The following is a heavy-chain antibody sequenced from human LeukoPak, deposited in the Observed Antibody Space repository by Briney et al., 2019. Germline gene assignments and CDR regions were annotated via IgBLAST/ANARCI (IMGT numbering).Heavy chain of an antibody. CDR2: IYHSGST. Sequence: PSETLSLTCTVSGYSISSGYYWGWIRQPPGKGLEWIGSIYHSGSTYYNPSLKSRVTISVDTSKNQFSLKLSSVTAADTAVYYCATYTPHAPSDIWGQGTIVTVSS. CDR1: GYSISSGYY. J-gene: IGHJ3*02. D-gene: IGHD4-11*01. CDR3: ATYTPHAPSDI. V-gene: IGHV4-38-2*02.